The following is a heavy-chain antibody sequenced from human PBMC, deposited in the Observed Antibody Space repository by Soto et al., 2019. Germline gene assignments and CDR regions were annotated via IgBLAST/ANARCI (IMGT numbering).Heavy chain of an antibody. CDR2: IIPIFGTA. J-gene: IGHJ6*02. D-gene: IGHD5-18*01. CDR1: GGTFSSYA. V-gene: IGHV1-69*13. CDR3: ARDLVDTAMVAYYYYGMDV. Sequence: SVKVSCKASGGTFSSYAISWVRQAPGQGLEWMGGIIPIFGTANYAQRFQGRVTITADESTSTAYMELSSLRSEDTAVYYCARDLVDTAMVAYYYYGMDVWGQGTTVTVSS.